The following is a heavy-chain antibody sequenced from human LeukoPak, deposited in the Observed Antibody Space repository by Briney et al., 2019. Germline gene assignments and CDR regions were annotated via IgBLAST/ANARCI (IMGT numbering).Heavy chain of an antibody. D-gene: IGHD3-22*01. Sequence: SVKVSCKASGGTFSSYAISWVRQAPGQGLEWMGGIIPIFGTANYAQKFQGRVTITADESASTAYMELSSLRSEDTAVYYCARDSGAAANYDSSGYYSFDYWGQGTLVTVSS. CDR1: GGTFSSYA. J-gene: IGHJ4*02. CDR3: ARDSGAAANYDSSGYYSFDY. V-gene: IGHV1-69*13. CDR2: IIPIFGTA.